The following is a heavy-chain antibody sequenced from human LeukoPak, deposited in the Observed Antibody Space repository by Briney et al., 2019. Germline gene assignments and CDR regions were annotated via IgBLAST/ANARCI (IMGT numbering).Heavy chain of an antibody. J-gene: IGHJ4*02. CDR2: INEDGGEE. D-gene: IGHD1-7*01. CDR1: GFTFITYW. V-gene: IGHV3-7*01. CDR3: ARDPDIGTTDY. Sequence: GGSLRLSCAASGFTFITYWMSWVRQAPGKGLEWVANINEDGGEEYYVDSVKGRFTISIDNARNSLYLQMNSLRAEDTAVYYCARDPDIGTTDYWGQGTLVTVSS.